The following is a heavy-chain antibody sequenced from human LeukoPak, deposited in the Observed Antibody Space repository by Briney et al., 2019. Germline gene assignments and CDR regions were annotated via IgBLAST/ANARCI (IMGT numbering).Heavy chain of an antibody. D-gene: IGHD2-2*01. Sequence: PSQTLSLTCTVSGGSISSSSYYWGWIHQPPGKGLEWIGSIYYSGSTYYNPSLKSRVTISVDTSKNQFSLKLSSVTAADTAVYYCARDDLRGYCSSTSCYGKAFDIWGQGTMVTVSS. V-gene: IGHV4-39*07. CDR3: ARDDLRGYCSSTSCYGKAFDI. J-gene: IGHJ3*02. CDR2: IYYSGST. CDR1: GGSISSSSYY.